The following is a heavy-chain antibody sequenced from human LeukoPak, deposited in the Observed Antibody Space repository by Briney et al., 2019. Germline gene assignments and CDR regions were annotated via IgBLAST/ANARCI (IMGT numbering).Heavy chain of an antibody. V-gene: IGHV3-48*02. D-gene: IGHD1-26*01. CDR2: ISSSSSTI. Sequence: GGSLRLSCAASGFTFSSYGMNWVRQAPGKGLEWVSYISSSSSTIYYADSVKGRFTISRDNAKNSLYLQMNSLRDEDTAVYYCARAVGSGSYSTFDYWGQGTLVTVSS. CDR3: ARAVGSGSYSTFDY. CDR1: GFTFSSYG. J-gene: IGHJ4*02.